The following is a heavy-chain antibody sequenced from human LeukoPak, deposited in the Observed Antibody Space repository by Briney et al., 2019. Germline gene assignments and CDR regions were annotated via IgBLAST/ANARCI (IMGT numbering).Heavy chain of an antibody. CDR1: GFTFSSYA. CDR2: ISYDGSNK. CDR3: ARGCSTSCYTVVY. J-gene: IGHJ4*02. D-gene: IGHD2-2*02. Sequence: PGGSLRLSCAASGFTFSSYAMHWVRQAPGKGLEWVAVISYDGSNKYYADSVKGRFTISRDNSENTLYLQMNSLRAEDTAVYYCARGCSTSCYTVVYWGQGTLVTVSS. V-gene: IGHV3-30*01.